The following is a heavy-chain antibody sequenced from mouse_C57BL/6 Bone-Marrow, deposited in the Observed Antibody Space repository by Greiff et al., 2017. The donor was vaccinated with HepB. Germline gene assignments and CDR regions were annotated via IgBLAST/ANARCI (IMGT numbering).Heavy chain of an antibody. D-gene: IGHD1-1*01. CDR3: ARYGYYGSSFAY. Sequence: QVQLQQPGAELVKPGASVKMSCKASGYTFTSYWITWVKQRPGQGLEWIGDIYPGSGSTNYNEKFKSKATLTADTSSSTAYMQLSSLTSEDSAVYYCARYGYYGSSFAYWGQGTLVTVSA. J-gene: IGHJ3*01. V-gene: IGHV1-55*01. CDR1: GYTFTSYW. CDR2: IYPGSGST.